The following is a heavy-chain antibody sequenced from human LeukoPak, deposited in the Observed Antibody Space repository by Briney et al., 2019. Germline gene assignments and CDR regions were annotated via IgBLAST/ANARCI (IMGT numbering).Heavy chain of an antibody. CDR2: ISYDGSNK. J-gene: IGHJ6*02. CDR1: GFTFSSYA. D-gene: IGHD2-21*01. CDR3: ARPTSSLLFHYYGMDV. Sequence: GGSLRLSCAASGFTFSSYAMHWVRQAPGKGLEWVAVISYDGSNKYYADSVKGRFTISRDNSKNTLYLQVNSLRAEDTAVYYCARPTSSLLFHYYGMDVWGRGTTVTASS. V-gene: IGHV3-30-3*01.